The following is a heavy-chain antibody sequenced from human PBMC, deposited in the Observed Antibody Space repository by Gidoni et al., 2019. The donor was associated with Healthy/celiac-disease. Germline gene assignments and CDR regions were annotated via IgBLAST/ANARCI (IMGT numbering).Heavy chain of an antibody. J-gene: IGHJ4*02. D-gene: IGHD4-17*01. CDR2: ISGSGGST. V-gene: IGHV3-23*01. CDR3: AKDRESDYGDYVFDY. CDR1: GFTFSYYA. Sequence: EVQMLESGGGLVQPGGSLRLSCAASGFTFSYYAMSWVRQAPGKGLEWVSAISGSGGSTYYTDSVKGRFTISRDNSKNTLYLQMNSLRAEDTAVYYCAKDRESDYGDYVFDYWGQGTLVTVSS.